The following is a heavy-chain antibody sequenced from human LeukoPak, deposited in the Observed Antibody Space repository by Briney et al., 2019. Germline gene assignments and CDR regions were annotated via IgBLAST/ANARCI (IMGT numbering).Heavy chain of an antibody. CDR2: IYPEDSAT. D-gene: IGHD5-18*01. Sequence: GAALEIYWKGSGCRFNNYWIGWGRQLPGKGLEWMGIIYPEDSATKYSPSFQRQVTISADKSISTAYLQWSSLKASDTAMYYCATNVDAASAFDYWGQGTQVTVSS. CDR1: GCRFNNYW. CDR3: ATNVDAASAFDY. J-gene: IGHJ4*02. V-gene: IGHV5-51*01.